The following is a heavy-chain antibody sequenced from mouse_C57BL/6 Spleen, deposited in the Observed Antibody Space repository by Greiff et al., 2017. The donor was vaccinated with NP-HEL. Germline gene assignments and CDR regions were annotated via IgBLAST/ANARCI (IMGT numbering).Heavy chain of an antibody. V-gene: IGHV1-82*01. CDR2: IYPGDGDT. D-gene: IGHD2-5*01. J-gene: IGHJ2*01. CDR3: ARLSNLDY. Sequence: VKLMESGPELVKPGASVKISCKASGYAFSSSWMNWVKQRPGKGLEWIGRIYPGDGDTNYNGKFKGKATLTADKSSSTAYMQLSSLTSEDSAVYFCARLSNLDYWGQGTTLTVSS. CDR1: GYAFSSSW.